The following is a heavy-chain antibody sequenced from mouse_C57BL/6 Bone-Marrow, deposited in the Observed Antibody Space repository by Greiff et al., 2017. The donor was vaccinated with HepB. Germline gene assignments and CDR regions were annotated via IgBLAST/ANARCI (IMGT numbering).Heavy chain of an antibody. CDR2: ISNGGGSN. D-gene: IGHD2-1*01. Sequence: EVMLVESGGGLVQPGGSLKLSCAASGFTFSDYYMYWVRQTPEKRLEWVAYISNGGGSNYYPDTVKGRFTISRDNAKNTLYLQMSRLKSEDTAMYYCTRLYGNYLYYAMDYWGQGTSVTVSS. CDR3: TRLYGNYLYYAMDY. J-gene: IGHJ4*01. V-gene: IGHV5-12*01. CDR1: GFTFSDYY.